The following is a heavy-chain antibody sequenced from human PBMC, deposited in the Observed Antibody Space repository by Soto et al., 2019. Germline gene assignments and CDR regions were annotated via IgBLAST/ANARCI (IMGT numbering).Heavy chain of an antibody. CDR2: ISGSGGST. J-gene: IGHJ4*02. CDR3: AKAGLGELLANYFDY. CDR1: GFTFSSYV. D-gene: IGHD1-26*01. V-gene: IGHV3-23*01. Sequence: EVQLLESGGGLVQPGGSLRLSCAASGFTFSSYVMSWVRQAPGKGLEWVSAISGSGGSTYYADSVKGRFTISRDNSKNTLYLQMNSLRAEDTAVYYCAKAGLGELLANYFDYWGQGTLVTVSS.